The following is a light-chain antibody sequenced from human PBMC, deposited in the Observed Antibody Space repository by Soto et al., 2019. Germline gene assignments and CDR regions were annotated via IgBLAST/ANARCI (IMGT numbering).Light chain of an antibody. CDR2: GAS. CDR3: QQYTRAPLT. CDR1: QSISRY. Sequence: IVLTQSPGTLSLSPGERTTLSCRASQSISRYLAWYQQKPGQGPRLLIYGASSRATGTPDRFSGSGSGTEFTLTISSLQSEDFAVYYCQQYTRAPLTFGQGTKVDIK. V-gene: IGKV3-20*01. J-gene: IGKJ1*01.